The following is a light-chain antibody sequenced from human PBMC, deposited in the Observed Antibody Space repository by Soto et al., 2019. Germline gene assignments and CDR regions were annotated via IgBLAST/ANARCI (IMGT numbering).Light chain of an antibody. CDR2: LGS. CDR3: MQALQTLWT. Sequence: DIELTQSPLSLGVTPGEPASISCRSSQSLLYSDEDNYLDWYLQKPGQSPQLLIYLGSNRASGVPDRFSGSGSGTDFTLKISRVEAEDVGVYYCMQALQTLWTFGQGTKVDIK. V-gene: IGKV2-28*01. J-gene: IGKJ1*01. CDR1: QSLLYSDEDNY.